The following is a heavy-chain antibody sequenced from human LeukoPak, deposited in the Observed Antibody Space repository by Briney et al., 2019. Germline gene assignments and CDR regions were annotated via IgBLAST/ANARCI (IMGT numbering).Heavy chain of an antibody. V-gene: IGHV3-21*01. CDR1: GFTFSSYS. CDR2: ISSSSNNI. CDR3: VSGGGYFQH. D-gene: IGHD2-15*01. Sequence: KPGGSLRLSCAASGFTFSSYSMDWVRQAPGKGLEWVSSISSSSNNIYYADSVKGRFTISRDNGKNSLYLLMNSLRAEATAVYYCVSGGGYFQHWGQGTLVTVSS. J-gene: IGHJ1*01.